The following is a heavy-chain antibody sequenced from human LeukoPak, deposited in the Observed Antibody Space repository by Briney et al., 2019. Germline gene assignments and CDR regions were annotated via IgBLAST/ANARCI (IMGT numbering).Heavy chain of an antibody. CDR1: GFTFSNFA. CDR2: ISYDGSNK. V-gene: IGHV3-30*18. D-gene: IGHD6-19*01. J-gene: IGHJ4*02. Sequence: GGSLRLSCAASGFTFSNFAMTWVRQAPGKGLEWVAVISYDGSNKYYADSVKGRFTISRDNSKSTLFLQMNSLRAEDTAVYYCAKDGGSGWYGSHNWGQGTLVTVSS. CDR3: AKDGGSGWYGSHN.